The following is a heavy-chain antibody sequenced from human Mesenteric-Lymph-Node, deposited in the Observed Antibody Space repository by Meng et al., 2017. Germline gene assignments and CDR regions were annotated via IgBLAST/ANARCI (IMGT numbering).Heavy chain of an antibody. Sequence: GESLKISCATSAFTFSRNWVRWVRQAAGKGLEWVANIKQDGSEKYYVDSVKGRFTISRDNAKNSLYLQMNSLRAEDTAVYYCARDRLVRGVTHQDYWGQGTLVTVSS. CDR1: AFTFSRNW. V-gene: IGHV3-7*01. D-gene: IGHD3-10*01. CDR3: ARDRLVRGVTHQDY. CDR2: IKQDGSEK. J-gene: IGHJ4*02.